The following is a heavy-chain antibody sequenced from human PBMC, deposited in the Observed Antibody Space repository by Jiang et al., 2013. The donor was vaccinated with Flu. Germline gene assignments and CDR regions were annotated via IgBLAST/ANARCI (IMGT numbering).Heavy chain of an antibody. CDR1: GFTFSNAW. V-gene: IGHV3-48*02. J-gene: IGHJ4*02. CDR3: ARDKVEVTTYYFDY. D-gene: IGHD4-17*01. Sequence: QLLESGGGLVKPGGSLRLSCAASGFTFSNAWMSWVRQAPGKGLEWVSYISSSSITIYYADSVKGRFTISRDNVKNSLYLQMNSLRDEDTAVYYCARDKVEVTTYYFDYWGQGTLVTVSS. CDR2: ISSSSITI.